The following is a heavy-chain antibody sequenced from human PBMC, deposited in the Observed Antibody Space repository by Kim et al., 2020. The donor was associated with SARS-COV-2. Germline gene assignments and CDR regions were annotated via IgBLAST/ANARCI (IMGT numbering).Heavy chain of an antibody. V-gene: IGHV4-38-2*02. J-gene: IGHJ6*02. Sequence: SETLSLTCTVSGYSISSGYYWGWIRQPPGKGLEWIGSIYHSGSTYYNPSLKSRVTISVDTSKNQFSLKLSSVTAADTAVYYCARDPNDFWSGYYRGYYYYGMDVWGQGTTVTVSS. D-gene: IGHD3-3*01. CDR2: IYHSGST. CDR1: GYSISSGYY. CDR3: ARDPNDFWSGYYRGYYYYGMDV.